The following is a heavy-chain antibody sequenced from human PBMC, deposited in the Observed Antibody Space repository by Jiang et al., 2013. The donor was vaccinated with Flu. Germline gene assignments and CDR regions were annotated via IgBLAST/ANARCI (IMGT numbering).Heavy chain of an antibody. J-gene: IGHJ3*02. V-gene: IGHV3-23*01. CDR1: GFTFSSYA. CDR2: ISGSGGST. D-gene: IGHD3-22*01. Sequence: VQLLESGGGLVQPGGSLRLSCAASGFTFSSYAMSWVRQAPGKGLEWVSAISGSGGSTYYADSVKGRFTISRDNSKNTLYLQMNSLRAEDTAVYYCAKDYYYDSSGWECGDIWGQGTNGHRLF. CDR3: AKDYYYDSSGWECGDI.